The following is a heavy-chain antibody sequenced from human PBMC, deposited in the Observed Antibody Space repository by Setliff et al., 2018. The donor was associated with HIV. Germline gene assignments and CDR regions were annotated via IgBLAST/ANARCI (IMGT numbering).Heavy chain of an antibody. D-gene: IGHD1-26*01. CDR2: IFASGNT. CDR3: ARHRDGGTYPLDY. Sequence: SETLSLTCTVSGGSINSFYWNWVRQPAGRGLEWIGRIFASGNTNYNPSLKSRVTISLDTSKNRFSLQLTSVTAADTAVYYCARHRDGGTYPLDYWGQGTLVTVSS. CDR1: GGSINSFY. V-gene: IGHV4-4*07. J-gene: IGHJ4*02.